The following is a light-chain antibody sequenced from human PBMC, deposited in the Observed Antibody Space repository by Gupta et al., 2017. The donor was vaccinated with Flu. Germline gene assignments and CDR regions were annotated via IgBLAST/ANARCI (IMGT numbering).Light chain of an antibody. Sequence: NIGSNYACWYQLLPGTAPKLLIYRNNQRPSGVPDRFTGSKSGTSASLAISGLRSEDEADDYCAAWDDSRSGNNWVFGGGTKLTVL. J-gene: IGLJ3*02. V-gene: IGLV1-47*01. CDR1: NIGSNY. CDR2: RNN. CDR3: AAWDDSRSGNNWV.